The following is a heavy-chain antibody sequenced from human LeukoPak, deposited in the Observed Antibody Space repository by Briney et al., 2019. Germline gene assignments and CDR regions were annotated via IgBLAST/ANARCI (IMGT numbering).Heavy chain of an antibody. Sequence: GGSLRLSCAASGFTVSSNYMSWVRQAPGKGLEWVSVIYSGGSTYYADSVKGRFTISRDNSKNTLYLQMNSLRAEDTAVYYCATRYDSSGYLGDYWGQGTLATVSS. V-gene: IGHV3-53*01. CDR1: GFTVSSNY. CDR2: IYSGGST. D-gene: IGHD3-22*01. CDR3: ATRYDSSGYLGDY. J-gene: IGHJ4*02.